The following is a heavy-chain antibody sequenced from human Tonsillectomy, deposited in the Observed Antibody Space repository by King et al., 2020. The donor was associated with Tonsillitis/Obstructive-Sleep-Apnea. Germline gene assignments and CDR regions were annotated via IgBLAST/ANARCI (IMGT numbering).Heavy chain of an antibody. CDR2: ISHSGIT. Sequence: VQLQQWGAGLLKPSETLSLTCAVYGGSFSGYYWSWIRQPPGKGLEWIGEISHSGITNYNPSLKSRVTISIDTSKNQFSLRLSSVTAADTSVYYCARGRVESNYDLLTGYFDYWGQGNLVTVSS. D-gene: IGHD3-9*01. J-gene: IGHJ4*02. CDR1: GGSFSGYY. CDR3: ARGRVESNYDLLTGYFDY. V-gene: IGHV4-34*01.